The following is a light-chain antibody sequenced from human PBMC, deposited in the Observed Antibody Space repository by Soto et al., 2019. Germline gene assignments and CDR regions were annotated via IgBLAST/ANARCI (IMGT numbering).Light chain of an antibody. V-gene: IGLV2-14*01. CDR3: TSYTTSSTHWV. J-gene: IGLJ3*02. CDR1: SSDVGGYNY. Sequence: QSALTQPASVSGSPGQSITISCTGTSSDVGGYNYVSWYQQHPDKAPKLMIYEVSNRPSGVSNRFSGSKSGNTASLTISGRQAEDEADYYCTSYTTSSTHWVFGGGTQLTVL. CDR2: EVS.